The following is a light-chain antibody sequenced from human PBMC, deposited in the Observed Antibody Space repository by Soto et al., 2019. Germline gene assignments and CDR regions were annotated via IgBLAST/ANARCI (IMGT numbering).Light chain of an antibody. V-gene: IGKV1-5*03. CDR2: KAS. CDR3: QQYKNYWTYT. Sequence: DIQMTQSPSTLSASVGDRVTITCRASQSIGSWLAWYQQKPGKAPKLLIYKASNLETGVPSRFSASGSGTDFTLTITSLQPDDFATYYCQQYKNYWTYTLGQGTKLEIK. CDR1: QSIGSW. J-gene: IGKJ2*01.